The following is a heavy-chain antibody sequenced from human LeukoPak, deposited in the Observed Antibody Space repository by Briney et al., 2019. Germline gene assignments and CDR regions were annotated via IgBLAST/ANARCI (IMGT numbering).Heavy chain of an antibody. J-gene: IGHJ6*04. D-gene: IGHD5-12*01. CDR3: AKDKEYSGFGPILSGYYYGMDV. V-gene: IGHV3-43D*04. CDR2: ISWDGVST. Sequence: GGSLRLSCAASGFTFDDYAMHWFRQAPGKGLEWVSLISWDGVSTYYADSVKGRFTISRDNSRHTLYLQMNSLGAEDTALYYCAKDKEYSGFGPILSGYYYGMDVWGKGTTVTVSS. CDR1: GFTFDDYA.